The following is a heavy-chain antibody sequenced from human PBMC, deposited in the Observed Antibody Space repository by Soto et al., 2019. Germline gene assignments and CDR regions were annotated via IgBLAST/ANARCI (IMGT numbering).Heavy chain of an antibody. CDR1: GFTFSSYW. Sequence: ELQLVESGGGLVQPGGSLRLSCAASGFTFSSYWMHWVRQVPGKGLVWVSRINPDASSIMYADSVKGRFTISKDDAKNTLYLQVNSPSAEDTSVYYCLIGGSVNYYGLFDYWGQGTLVTVSS. D-gene: IGHD2-15*01. J-gene: IGHJ4*02. CDR2: INPDASSI. CDR3: LIGGSVNYYGLFDY. V-gene: IGHV3-74*03.